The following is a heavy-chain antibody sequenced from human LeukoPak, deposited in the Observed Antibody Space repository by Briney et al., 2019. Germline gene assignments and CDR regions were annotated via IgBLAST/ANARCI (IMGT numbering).Heavy chain of an antibody. J-gene: IGHJ4*02. CDR3: ARDPPVLLWFGDFDY. D-gene: IGHD3-10*01. Sequence: GGSLRLSCAASGFTFSSYGMHWVRQAPGKGLEWVAVISYDGSNKYYADSVKGRFTISRDNSKNTLYLQMNSLRAEDTAVYYCARDPPVLLWFGDFDYWGQGTLVTVSS. CDR2: ISYDGSNK. V-gene: IGHV3-30*03. CDR1: GFTFSSYG.